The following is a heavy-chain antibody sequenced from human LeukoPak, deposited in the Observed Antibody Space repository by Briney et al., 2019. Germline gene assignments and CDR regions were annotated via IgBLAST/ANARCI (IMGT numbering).Heavy chain of an antibody. D-gene: IGHD3-3*01. CDR3: AMGYYDFWSGYY. V-gene: IGHV1-69*04. CDR1: GGTFSSYA. CDR2: IIPILGIA. J-gene: IGHJ4*02. Sequence: GASVKVSCKASGGTFSSYAISWVRQAPGQGLEWMGRIIPILGIANYAQKFQGRVTITADKSTSTAYMELSSLRSEDTAVYYCAMGYYDFWSGYYWGQGTLVTVSS.